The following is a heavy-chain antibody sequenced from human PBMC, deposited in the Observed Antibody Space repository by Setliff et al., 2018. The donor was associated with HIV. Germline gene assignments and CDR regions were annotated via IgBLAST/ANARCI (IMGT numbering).Heavy chain of an antibody. J-gene: IGHJ4*02. CDR2: IYTSGST. CDR1: GDSISTYC. Sequence: SETLSLTCTVSGDSISTYCWIWIRQPPGKGLEWIGNIYTSGSTNYNPSLESRITISLDTSKEQFSLELSSATAADTAVYYCATLDHSGGNFLAYWGQGSLVTVSS. V-gene: IGHV4-4*09. D-gene: IGHD2-21*02. CDR3: ATLDHSGGNFLAY.